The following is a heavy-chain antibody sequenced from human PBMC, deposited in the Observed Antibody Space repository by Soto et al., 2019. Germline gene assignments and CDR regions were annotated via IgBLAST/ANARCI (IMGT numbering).Heavy chain of an antibody. V-gene: IGHV3-11*01. J-gene: IGHJ4*02. D-gene: IGHD3-10*01. Sequence: AGGSLRLSCAASGFRFSDHYMTWIRQAPGKGLEWVSKISGDGTTTYYADSVRGRFTVSRDNAENSVYLQMNSLRAEDTAVYYCASDPYYYASGFWGQGTLVTVSS. CDR1: GFRFSDHY. CDR2: ISGDGTTT. CDR3: ASDPYYYASGF.